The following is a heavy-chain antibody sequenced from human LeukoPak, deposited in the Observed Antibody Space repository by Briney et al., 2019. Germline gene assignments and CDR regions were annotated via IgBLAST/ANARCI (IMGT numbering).Heavy chain of an antibody. CDR1: GFTLSNYW. CDR2: INSDGSST. D-gene: IGHD3-22*01. CDR3: ATIIYYDSSGLDY. V-gene: IGHV3-74*01. Sequence: GGSLRLSCAASGFTLSNYWMHWVRQAPGKGLVWVSRINSDGSSTGYADSVKGRFTISRDNAKNTLYLQMNSLGAEDTAVYYCATIIYYDSSGLDYWGQGTLVTVSS. J-gene: IGHJ4*02.